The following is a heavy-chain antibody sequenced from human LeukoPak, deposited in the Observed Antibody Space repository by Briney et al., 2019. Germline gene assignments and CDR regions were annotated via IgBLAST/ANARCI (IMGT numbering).Heavy chain of an antibody. J-gene: IGHJ6*02. CDR3: AMGPRYGSGSYYRYYYYGMDV. V-gene: IGHV1-24*01. CDR2: FDPEDGET. CDR1: GYTLTELS. D-gene: IGHD3-10*01. Sequence: ASVKVSCKVSGYTLTELSMHWVRQAPGKGLEWMGGFDPEDGETIYAQKFQGRVTMTEDTSTDTAYTELSSLRSEDTAVYYCAMGPRYGSGSYYRYYYYGMDVWDQGTTVTVSS.